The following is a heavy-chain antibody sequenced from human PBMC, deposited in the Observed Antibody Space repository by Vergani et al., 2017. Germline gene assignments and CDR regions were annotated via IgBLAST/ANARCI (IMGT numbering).Heavy chain of an antibody. Sequence: QVQLVQSGAEVKKPGASVKVSCKASGYTFTGYYMHWVRQGPGQGREWMGWINPNSGRTNYAQKFQGRVTMTRETSISTAYMELSRLRSDDTAVYYCARQGRYYGSSSFDYWGQGTLVTVSS. J-gene: IGHJ4*02. V-gene: IGHV1-2*02. CDR1: GYTFTGYY. CDR2: INPNSGRT. D-gene: IGHD3-22*01. CDR3: ARQGRYYGSSSFDY.